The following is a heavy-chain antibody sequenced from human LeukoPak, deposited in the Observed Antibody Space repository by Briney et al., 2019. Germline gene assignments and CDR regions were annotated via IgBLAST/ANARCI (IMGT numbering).Heavy chain of an antibody. D-gene: IGHD1-7*01. Sequence: PSATLSLTCTVSGGSISSYYWSWIRQPAGKGLEWIGRIYTSGSTNYNPSLKSRVSMSLDTSKNQFSLRLSSVTAADTAVYFCVRSETIWYYFDYWGQGRLVTVPS. J-gene: IGHJ4*02. CDR1: GGSISSYY. CDR3: VRSETIWYYFDY. CDR2: IYTSGST. V-gene: IGHV4-4*07.